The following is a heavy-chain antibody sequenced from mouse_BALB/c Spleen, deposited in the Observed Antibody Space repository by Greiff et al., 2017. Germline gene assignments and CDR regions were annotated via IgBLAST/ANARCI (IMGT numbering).Heavy chain of an antibody. D-gene: IGHD3-1*01. CDR1: GFNIKDTY. V-gene: IGHV14-3*02. CDR3: DSSGYVWAMDY. J-gene: IGHJ4*01. CDR2: IDPANGNT. Sequence: EVQLQQSGAELVKPGASVKLSCTASGFNIKDTYMHWVKQRPEQGLEWIGRIDPANGNTKYDPKFQGKATITADTSSNTAYLQLSSLTSEDTAVYYCDSSGYVWAMDYWGQGTSVTVSS.